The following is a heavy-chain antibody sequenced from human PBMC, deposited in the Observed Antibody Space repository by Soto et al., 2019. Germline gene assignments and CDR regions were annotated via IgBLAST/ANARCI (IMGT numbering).Heavy chain of an antibody. CDR1: GFTFSSYW. CDR3: AKGLLETTVRTGLDY. J-gene: IGHJ4*02. Sequence: PGGSLRLSCAASGFTFSSYWMNWVRQAPVKGLEWVANINQDGNEDNLLDSVKGRFTISRDNAKNTLYLQMSSLRAEDTAVYYCAKGLLETTVRTGLDYWGQGTLVTVSS. V-gene: IGHV3-7*03. D-gene: IGHD4-17*01. CDR2: INQDGNED.